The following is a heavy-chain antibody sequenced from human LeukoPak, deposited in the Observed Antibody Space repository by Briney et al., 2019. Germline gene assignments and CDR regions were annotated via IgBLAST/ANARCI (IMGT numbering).Heavy chain of an antibody. J-gene: IGHJ4*02. D-gene: IGHD2-2*01. CDR3: ARDLGYCSSTSCYRFFDY. CDR2: ISSSSSTI. CDR1: GFTFSSYS. Sequence: GGSLRLSCAASGFTFSSYSMNWVRQAPGKGLEWVSYISSSSSTIYYADSVKGRFTISRDNAKNSLYLQMNSLRAEDTAVYYCARDLGYCSSTSCYRFFDYWGQGTLVTVSS. V-gene: IGHV3-48*01.